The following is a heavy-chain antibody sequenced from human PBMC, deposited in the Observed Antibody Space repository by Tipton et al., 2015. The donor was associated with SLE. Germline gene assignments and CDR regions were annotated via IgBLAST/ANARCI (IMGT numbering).Heavy chain of an antibody. J-gene: IGHJ4*02. Sequence: TLSLTCTVSGGSISSSSYYWGWIRQPPGKGLEWIGSIYYSGSTYYNPSLKSRVTISVDTSKNQFSLKLSSVTAADTAVYYCAREGLSGSPDYWGQGTLVTVSS. V-gene: IGHV4-39*07. CDR3: AREGLSGSPDY. CDR2: IYYSGST. D-gene: IGHD2-15*01. CDR1: GGSISSSSYY.